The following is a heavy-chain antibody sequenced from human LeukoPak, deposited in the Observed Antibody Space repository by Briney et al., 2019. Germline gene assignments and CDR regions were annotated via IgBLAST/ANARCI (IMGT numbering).Heavy chain of an antibody. V-gene: IGHV1-2*02. CDR1: GYTFTVYY. Sequence: ASVKVSCKASGYTFTVYYMHWGRQAPGQGLGWMGWINPNSGGTNYPQTLQGRVTMTRDTSISTAYMELSRLRSDDTAVFYCARSVVAATLVDYWGQGTLVTVSS. J-gene: IGHJ4*02. D-gene: IGHD2-15*01. CDR2: INPNSGGT. CDR3: ARSVVAATLVDY.